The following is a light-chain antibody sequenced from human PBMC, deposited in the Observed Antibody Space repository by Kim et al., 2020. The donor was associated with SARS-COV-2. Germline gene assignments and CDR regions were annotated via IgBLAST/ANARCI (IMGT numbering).Light chain of an antibody. CDR2: DVS. CDR3: SSYTSTSTLYV. Sequence: TISCTGTSSHVGGYTYVSRYPQHPVTAPKLMIYDVSTPPSGVSNRFSGSKSVNTASLTISGLQAEDEADYYCSSYTSTSTLYVFGTGTKVTFL. CDR1: SSHVGGYTY. J-gene: IGLJ1*01. V-gene: IGLV2-14*03.